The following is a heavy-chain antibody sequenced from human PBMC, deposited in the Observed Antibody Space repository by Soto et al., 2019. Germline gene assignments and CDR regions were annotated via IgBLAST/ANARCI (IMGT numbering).Heavy chain of an antibody. CDR3: ARGEGDFDY. CDR2: IWYDGSNK. J-gene: IGHJ4*02. Sequence: PGGSLRLSCAASGFSFSSYGMHWVRQAPGKGLEWVALIWYDGSNKNYADSVKGRFTISRDNSKKTLYLQMSSLRVEDTAVYYCARGEGDFDYWGQGTLVTISS. CDR1: GFSFSSYG. V-gene: IGHV3-33*01.